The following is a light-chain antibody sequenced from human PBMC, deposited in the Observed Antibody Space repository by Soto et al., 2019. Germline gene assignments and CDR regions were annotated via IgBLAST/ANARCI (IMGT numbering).Light chain of an antibody. V-gene: IGKV1-17*01. J-gene: IGKJ2*01. Sequence: DIQMTQSPSSLSASVGDTVTITCRASQHITNDCAWYQLKAGRAPKCLILLASRLQTGVPSRFSGSGSGTEFTLTISSLQPEDFATYYCLHHNGYPPVFGQGTKVEIK. CDR3: LHHNGYPPV. CDR1: QHITND. CDR2: LAS.